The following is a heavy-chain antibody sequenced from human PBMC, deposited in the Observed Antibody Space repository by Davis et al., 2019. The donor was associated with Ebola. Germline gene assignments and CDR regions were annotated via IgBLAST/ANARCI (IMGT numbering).Heavy chain of an antibody. CDR1: GGSFSGYY. Sequence: SETLSLTCAVYGGSFSGYYWSWIRQPPGKGLEWIGAINHSGSTNYNPSLKSRGTISVDTSKNQFSLKLSSVTAADTAVYYCARGPPPRYCSGGSCYQYNWFDPWGQGTLVTVSS. V-gene: IGHV4-34*01. CDR2: INHSGST. CDR3: ARGPPPRYCSGGSCYQYNWFDP. J-gene: IGHJ5*02. D-gene: IGHD2-15*01.